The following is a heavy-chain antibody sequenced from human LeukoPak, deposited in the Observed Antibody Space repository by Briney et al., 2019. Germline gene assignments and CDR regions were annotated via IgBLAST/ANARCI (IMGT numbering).Heavy chain of an antibody. Sequence: PEGSLRLSCAASGFTVSSNYMSWVRQAPGKGLEWVSVIYVDGSTYYADSVKGRFTISRDNSKNTLYLQMNSLRAEDTAVYYCAKYSGFSKYYFDYWGQGTLVTVSS. D-gene: IGHD5-12*01. V-gene: IGHV3-53*01. CDR3: AKYSGFSKYYFDY. J-gene: IGHJ4*02. CDR1: GFTVSSNY. CDR2: IYVDGST.